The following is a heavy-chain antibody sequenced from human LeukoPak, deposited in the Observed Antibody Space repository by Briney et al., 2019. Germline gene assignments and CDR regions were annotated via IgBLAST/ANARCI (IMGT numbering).Heavy chain of an antibody. J-gene: IGHJ4*02. Sequence: GGSLRLSCAASGFTFSSYGMNWVRQAPGKGLEWISYIGSSSRSIYYADSVKGRFTISRDNAKKSLYLQMKSLRAEDTAVYYCARHLSGVTGYSYGRGIDYWGQGTLVTVSS. CDR2: IGSSSRSI. D-gene: IGHD5-18*01. CDR3: ARHLSGVTGYSYGRGIDY. V-gene: IGHV3-21*05. CDR1: GFTFSSYG.